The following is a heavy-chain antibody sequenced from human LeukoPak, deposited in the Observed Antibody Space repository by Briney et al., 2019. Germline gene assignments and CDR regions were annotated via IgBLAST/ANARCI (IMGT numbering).Heavy chain of an antibody. V-gene: IGHV3-7*04. CDR3: ARGYCRAGSCPRAPDF. D-gene: IGHD2-15*01. J-gene: IGHJ4*02. Sequence: GGSLRLSCAASGFTFSRYWMTWVRQAPGKGLEWVANIKQDGSEKYHLDSVKGRFTISRDNAKNSMYLQMNSLRAEDSAVYYCARGYCRAGSCPRAPDFWGQGTLVTVSS. CDR2: IKQDGSEK. CDR1: GFTFSRYW.